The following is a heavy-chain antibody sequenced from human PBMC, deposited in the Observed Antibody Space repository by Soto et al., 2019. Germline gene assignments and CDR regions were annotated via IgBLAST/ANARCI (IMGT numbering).Heavy chain of an antibody. D-gene: IGHD6-13*01. J-gene: IGHJ6*03. V-gene: IGHV3-21*01. CDR2: ISSSSSYI. CDR3: ARDASIAAAGTWSYYCYYYMDV. Sequence: GGSLRLSCAASGFTFSSYSMNWVRQAPGKGLEWVSSISSSSSYIYYADSVKGRFTISRDNAKNSLYLQMNSLRAEDTAVYYCARDASIAAAGTWSYYCYYYMDVWGKGTTVTVSS. CDR1: GFTFSSYS.